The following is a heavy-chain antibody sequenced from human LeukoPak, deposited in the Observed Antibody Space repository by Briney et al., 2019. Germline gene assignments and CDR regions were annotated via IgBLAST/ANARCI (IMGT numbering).Heavy chain of an antibody. V-gene: IGHV3-9*01. CDR1: GFTFDDYA. Sequence: GRSLRLSCAAYGFTFDDYAMHWVRHAPGKGLEWVSGISWNSGSISYADSVKGRLTISRDNAKNSLYLQMNSLRAEDTALYYCAKDKYQLLYRSYFDYWGQGTLVPVSS. J-gene: IGHJ4*02. CDR2: ISWNSGSI. D-gene: IGHD2-2*02. CDR3: AKDKYQLLYRSYFDY.